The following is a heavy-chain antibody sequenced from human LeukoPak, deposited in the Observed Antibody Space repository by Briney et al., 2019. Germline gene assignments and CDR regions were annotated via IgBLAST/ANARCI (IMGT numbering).Heavy chain of an antibody. Sequence: SETLSLTCTVSGGSISSYYWSWIRQPPRKGLEWIGYIYTSGSTNYNPSLKSRVTISVDTSKNQFSLKLSSVTAADTAVYYCAGRSRYTGGGWFDPWGQGTLVTVSS. D-gene: IGHD5-12*01. V-gene: IGHV4-4*09. CDR3: AGRSRYTGGGWFDP. J-gene: IGHJ5*02. CDR1: GGSISSYY. CDR2: IYTSGST.